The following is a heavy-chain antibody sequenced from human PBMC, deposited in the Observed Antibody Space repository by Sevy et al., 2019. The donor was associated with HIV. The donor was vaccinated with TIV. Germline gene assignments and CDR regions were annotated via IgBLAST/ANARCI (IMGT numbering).Heavy chain of an antibody. J-gene: IGHJ3*01. Sequence: SETLSLTCTVSGGSISSYLWSWIRQPPGRGLEWIGYMYNTWSTNYNPSLKSRVTISLDTSKNQFPLKLSSVTAADTAGYYCARHQTTAVLYAFDLWGQGTMVTVSS. CDR1: GGSISSYL. CDR2: MYNTWST. CDR3: ARHQTTAVLYAFDL. V-gene: IGHV4-59*08. D-gene: IGHD2-21*02.